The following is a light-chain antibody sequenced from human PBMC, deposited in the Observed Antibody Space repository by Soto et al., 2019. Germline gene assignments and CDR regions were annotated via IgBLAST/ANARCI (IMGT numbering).Light chain of an antibody. V-gene: IGKV3-11*01. Sequence: EIVLTQSPATLSLSPGERATLSCRASQSVRSYLAWYQQKPGQAPRLLIYDASNRATDIPARFSGSGSGTDFNLPISSLDPEDSAVYYCHQRSKWPLTVGGGTKVEIK. CDR2: DAS. CDR1: QSVRSY. CDR3: HQRSKWPLT. J-gene: IGKJ4*01.